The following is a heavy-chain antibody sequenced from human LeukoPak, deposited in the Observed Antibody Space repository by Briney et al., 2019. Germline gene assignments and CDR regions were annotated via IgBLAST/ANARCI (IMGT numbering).Heavy chain of an antibody. Sequence: PGGSLRLSCAPSGFTFSGFAMSWVRRTPGKRLEWVSGISGSGDNTLYADSVKGRFTISRDNSKNTLYLEMNSLRAEDTAIYYCAKMKGHPLPKYYMDVWGEGTTVTVSS. J-gene: IGHJ6*03. CDR2: ISGSGDNT. CDR1: GFTFSGFA. V-gene: IGHV3-23*01. CDR3: AKMKGHPLPKYYMDV.